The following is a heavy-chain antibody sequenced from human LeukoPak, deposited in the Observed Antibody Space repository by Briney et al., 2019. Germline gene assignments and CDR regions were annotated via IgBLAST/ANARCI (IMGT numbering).Heavy chain of an antibody. CDR2: MNSNSGGA. CDR1: GYTFTDYF. CDR3: ARDLGMVTSYYDSSGYS. Sequence: ASVKVSCKASGYTFTDYFMHWVRQAPGQGLEWMGWMNSNSGGANYAQKFQGRVTMTRDTSISTAYMELSRLRSDDTAVYYCARDLGMVTSYYDSSGYSWGQGTLVTVSS. D-gene: IGHD3-22*01. V-gene: IGHV1-2*02. J-gene: IGHJ5*02.